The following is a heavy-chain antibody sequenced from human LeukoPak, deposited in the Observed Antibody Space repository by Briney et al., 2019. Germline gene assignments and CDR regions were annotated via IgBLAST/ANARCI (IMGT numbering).Heavy chain of an antibody. CDR2: ISAGGTLT. CDR1: GFSFSSYE. Sequence: PGGSLRLSCAASGFSFSSYEMNWVRQAPGRGLEWISYISAGGTLTHYADSVEGRFTISRDNAKNSLYLQMNSLRAEDTAVYFCAREREQWHAFDIWGQGTMVTVSS. J-gene: IGHJ3*02. V-gene: IGHV3-48*03. CDR3: AREREQWHAFDI. D-gene: IGHD6-19*01.